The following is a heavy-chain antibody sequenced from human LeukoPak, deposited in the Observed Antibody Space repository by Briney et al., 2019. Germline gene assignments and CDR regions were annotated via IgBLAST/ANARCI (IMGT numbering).Heavy chain of an antibody. J-gene: IGHJ4*02. D-gene: IGHD4-17*01. Sequence: SETLSLTCTVSGGSISSGSYYWSWIRQPAGKGLEWIGRIYTSGSTNYNPSLKSRVTISVDTSKNQFSLKLSSVTAADTAVYYCAREPYGDYSDYWGQGTLVTVFS. CDR3: AREPYGDYSDY. CDR1: GGSISSGSYY. V-gene: IGHV4-61*02. CDR2: IYTSGST.